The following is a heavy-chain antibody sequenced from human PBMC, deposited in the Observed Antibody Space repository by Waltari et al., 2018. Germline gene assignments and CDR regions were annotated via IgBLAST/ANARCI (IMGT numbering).Heavy chain of an antibody. CDR1: GFTFSAHY. CDR2: IRTKTYGSTI. CDR3: ARNANHHMDV. V-gene: IGHV3-72*01. J-gene: IGHJ6*03. Sequence: EVQLVEPGGGLIQPGGSLRLSCAGSGFTFSAHYMDWVRQAPGKGLGWVGLIRTKTYGSTIEYAASVRGRFSISRDDSKNSFYLQMNSLETEDTAVYYCARNANHHMDVWGKGTTVTVSS.